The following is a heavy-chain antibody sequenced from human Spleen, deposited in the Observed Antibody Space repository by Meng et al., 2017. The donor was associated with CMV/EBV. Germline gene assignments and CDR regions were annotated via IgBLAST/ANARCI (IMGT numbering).Heavy chain of an antibody. CDR2: ISTSGSYR. J-gene: IGHJ4*02. V-gene: IGHV3-21*01. D-gene: IGHD3-3*01. CDR3: ARGGYSSSLFWID. CDR1: GFTFSSYG. Sequence: GESLKISCAASGFTFSSYGMDWVRQAPGKRLEWVSSISTSGSYRYYAASVSGRFTISRDNAKNSLFLQMNSLRVEDTAVYYCARGGYSSSLFWIDWGQGALVTVSS.